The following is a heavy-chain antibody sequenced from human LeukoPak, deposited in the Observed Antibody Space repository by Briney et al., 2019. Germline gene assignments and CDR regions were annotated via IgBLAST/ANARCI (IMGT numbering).Heavy chain of an antibody. CDR3: AQDLRGAGYNWFDP. D-gene: IGHD3-10*01. Sequence: PGGSLRLSCAASGFTFSSYAMSWVRQAPGKGLEWVSVISGSGGSTYYADPVKGRFTISRDNSKNTLYLQMNSLRAEDTAVYYCAQDLRGAGYNWFDPWGQGTLVTVSS. J-gene: IGHJ5*02. V-gene: IGHV3-23*01. CDR2: ISGSGGST. CDR1: GFTFSSYA.